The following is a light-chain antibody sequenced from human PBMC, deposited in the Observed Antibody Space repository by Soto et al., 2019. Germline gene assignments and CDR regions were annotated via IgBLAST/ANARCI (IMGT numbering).Light chain of an antibody. CDR3: QQYNNWPAIT. Sequence: EIVLTQSPGTLSLSPGERATFSCRASQSVSSNYLAWYQQKPGQAPRLLIYGASTRATGIPARFRGSGSGTEFTLTISSLQSEDFAVYYCQQYNNWPAITFGQGTRLEIK. CDR2: GAS. V-gene: IGKV3D-15*01. CDR1: QSVSSN. J-gene: IGKJ5*01.